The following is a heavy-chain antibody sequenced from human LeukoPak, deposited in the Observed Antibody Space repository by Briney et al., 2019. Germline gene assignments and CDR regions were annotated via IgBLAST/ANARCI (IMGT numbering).Heavy chain of an antibody. D-gene: IGHD6-6*01. CDR2: IYHSGST. Sequence: PSQTLSLTCTVSGGSISSGGYYWSWIRQPPGKGLEWIGYIYHSGSTYYNPSLKSRVTISVDRSKNQFSLKLSSVTAADTAVYYRARVIAAPSTFDYWGQGTLVTVSS. CDR3: ARVIAAPSTFDY. V-gene: IGHV4-30-2*01. J-gene: IGHJ4*02. CDR1: GGSISSGGYY.